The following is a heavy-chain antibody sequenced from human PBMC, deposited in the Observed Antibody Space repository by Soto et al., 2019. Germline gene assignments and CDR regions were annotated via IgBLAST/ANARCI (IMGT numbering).Heavy chain of an antibody. CDR1: GGTFSNYA. V-gene: IGHV1-69*12. CDR3: AGTPPYPNNGMVVPANYGMDV. J-gene: IGHJ6*02. Sequence: QLQLVQSGAEVTRPGSSVKVSCKASGGTFSNYAFSWVRQAPGQGLEYMGGIIPIFGRANYAQKFQGRVTITAAESPNTGYMGLRSLRPGATAVYYCAGTPPYPNNGMVVPANYGMDVWAKGPRSPSP. D-gene: IGHD2-15*01. CDR2: IIPIFGRA.